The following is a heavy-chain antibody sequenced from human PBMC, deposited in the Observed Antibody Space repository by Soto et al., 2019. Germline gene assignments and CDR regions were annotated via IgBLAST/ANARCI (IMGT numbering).Heavy chain of an antibody. Sequence: QVQLVESGGGVVQPGRSLRLSCAASGFTFSSYAMHWVRQAPGKGLEWVAGISYDGSNKYYADSVKGRFTISRDNSKNTLYLQMNSLRAEDTAVYYCARDETVATIPSLWYNWFDPWGQGTLVTVSS. CDR1: GFTFSSYA. V-gene: IGHV3-30-3*01. J-gene: IGHJ5*02. CDR2: ISYDGSNK. CDR3: ARDETVATIPSLWYNWFDP. D-gene: IGHD5-12*01.